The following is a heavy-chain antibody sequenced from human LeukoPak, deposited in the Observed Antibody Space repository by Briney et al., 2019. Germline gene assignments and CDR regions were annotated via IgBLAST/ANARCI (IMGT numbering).Heavy chain of an antibody. CDR1: GGSFSGYY. J-gene: IGHJ4*02. V-gene: IGHV4-34*01. CDR3: AKVNSAPISGSPTGSFDY. D-gene: IGHD3-10*01. CDR2: INHSGTT. Sequence: SETLSLTCDVYGGSFSGYYWTWIRQPPGKGLEWIGEINHSGTTNYNPSLKSRVTMSVDTSKNQFSLKLSSVTAADTAVYYCAKVNSAPISGSPTGSFDYWGQGTLVTVSS.